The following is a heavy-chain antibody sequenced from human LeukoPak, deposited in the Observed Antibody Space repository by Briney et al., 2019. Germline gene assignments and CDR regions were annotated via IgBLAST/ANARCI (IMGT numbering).Heavy chain of an antibody. V-gene: IGHV3-64D*06. CDR1: GFTFSSYA. CDR3: VKAASRGTTMIVVVGGFDY. J-gene: IGHJ4*02. D-gene: IGHD3-22*01. Sequence: GGSLRLSCSASGFTFSSYAMHWVRQAPGKGLEDVSAISRNGGSTYYADSVKGRFTISRDNSKNTLYLQMSSLRAEDTAVYYCVKAASRGTTMIVVVGGFDYWGQGTLVTVSS. CDR2: ISRNGGST.